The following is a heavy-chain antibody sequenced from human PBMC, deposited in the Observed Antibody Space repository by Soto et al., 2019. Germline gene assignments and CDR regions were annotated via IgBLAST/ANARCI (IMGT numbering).Heavy chain of an antibody. J-gene: IGHJ4*02. CDR3: ARSYYGLGGYLDY. CDR2: ISAYNGNT. V-gene: IGHV1-18*01. D-gene: IGHD3-10*01. Sequence: ASVKVSCKASGYTITSYGMSWVRQAHGQGLEWMEWISAYNGNTKYSQNFQGRVTITRDTPASTAYMELSSLRSEDTDIYYCARSYYGLGGYLDYWGQGTLVTVS. CDR1: GYTITSYG.